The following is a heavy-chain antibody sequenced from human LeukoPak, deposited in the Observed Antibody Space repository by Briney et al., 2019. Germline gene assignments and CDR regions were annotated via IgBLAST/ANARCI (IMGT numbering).Heavy chain of an antibody. CDR1: GFTFSSYA. V-gene: IGHV3-30-3*01. CDR2: ISYDGSNK. Sequence: GRSLRLSCAASGFTFSSYAMHWVRQAPGKGLEWVAVISYDGSNKYYADSVKGRFTISRDNTKNSLYLQMNSLRAEDTAVYYCARLVGATYYFDYWGQGTLVTVSS. D-gene: IGHD1-26*01. J-gene: IGHJ4*02. CDR3: ARLVGATYYFDY.